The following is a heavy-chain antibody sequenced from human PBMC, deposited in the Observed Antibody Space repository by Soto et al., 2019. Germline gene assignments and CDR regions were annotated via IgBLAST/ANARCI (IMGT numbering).Heavy chain of an antibody. D-gene: IGHD2-2*01. Sequence: ASVKVSCNASGYTFTSYGISWVRQAPGQGLEWMGWISAYNGNTNYAQKLQGRVTMTTDTSTSTAYMELRSLRAEDTAVYYCAREPPYPSYCSSTSCYGDYFDYWGQGTLVTVSS. CDR1: GYTFTSYG. CDR2: ISAYNGNT. V-gene: IGHV1-18*01. J-gene: IGHJ4*02. CDR3: AREPPYPSYCSSTSCYGDYFDY.